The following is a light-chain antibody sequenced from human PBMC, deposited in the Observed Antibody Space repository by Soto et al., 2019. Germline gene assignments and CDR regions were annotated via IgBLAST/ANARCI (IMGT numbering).Light chain of an antibody. V-gene: IGKV3-20*01. CDR3: QQYGRSPPYT. CDR2: GAS. Sequence: EIVLTQSPGTLSLSPGERATLSCRASQSVSSSYLAWYQQKPGQAPRLLIYGASSRATGIPDRFSGSGSGKDFPFLIRRLEAEDFSVYYWQQYGRSPPYTFGQGTKLEIK. CDR1: QSVSSSY. J-gene: IGKJ2*01.